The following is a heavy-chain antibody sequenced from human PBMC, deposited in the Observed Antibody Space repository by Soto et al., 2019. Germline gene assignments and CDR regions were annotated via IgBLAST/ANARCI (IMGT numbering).Heavy chain of an antibody. CDR3: ARHLPGKYYFDY. Sequence: QLQLQESGPGLVKPSETLSLTCTVSGGSISSSSYYWGWIRQPPGKGLEWIGSIYYSGSTYYNPSLTSRXXIXVXXAKHQFSLKLSSVTAADTAVYYCARHLPGKYYFDYWGQGTLVTVSS. CDR1: GGSISSSSYY. CDR2: IYYSGST. V-gene: IGHV4-39*01. D-gene: IGHD3-10*01. J-gene: IGHJ4*02.